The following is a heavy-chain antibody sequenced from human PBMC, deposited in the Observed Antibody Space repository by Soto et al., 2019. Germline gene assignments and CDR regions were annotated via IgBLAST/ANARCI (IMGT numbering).Heavy chain of an antibody. CDR1: GYTFSSYA. CDR3: ARDTGDGTFDF. CDR2: INAGYGNT. Sequence: ASVKVSCKASGYTFSSYAMHWVRQAPGQRLEWMGWINAGYGNTKSSQKFQDRVTISRDTSASTAYMELTSLRSEDAAVYYCARDTGDGTFDFWGQGTLVTVSS. J-gene: IGHJ4*02. D-gene: IGHD7-27*01. V-gene: IGHV1-3*01.